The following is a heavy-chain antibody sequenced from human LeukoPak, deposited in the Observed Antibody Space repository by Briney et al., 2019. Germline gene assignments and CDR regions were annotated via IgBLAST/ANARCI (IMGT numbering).Heavy chain of an antibody. D-gene: IGHD2-2*01. V-gene: IGHV3-30*02. CDR2: IDYNGSYK. CDR1: GFTFSSYA. Sequence: PGGSLRLSCAASGFTFSSYAMHWVRQAPGKGLEWVAFIDYNGSYKYYADSVKGRFTISRDNSKSTLYLQMNSLRAEDTAVYYCAKEGAILVVAADISAFDLWGQGTLVTVSS. CDR3: AKEGAILVVAADISAFDL. J-gene: IGHJ4*02.